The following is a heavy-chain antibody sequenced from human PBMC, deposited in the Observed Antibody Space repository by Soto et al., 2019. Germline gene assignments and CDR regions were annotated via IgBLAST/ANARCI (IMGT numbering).Heavy chain of an antibody. CDR2: INAGNGNT. V-gene: IGHV1-3*01. CDR1: GYTFTSYA. Sequence: QVQLVQSGAEVKKPGASVKVSCKASGYTFTSYAMHWVRQAPGQRLEWMGWINAGNGNTNYSQKFQGRVTITRDTSASTAYMELSRLRSEDTAVYYCASIAAAGNDYWGQGSLVTVSS. CDR3: ASIAAAGNDY. D-gene: IGHD6-13*01. J-gene: IGHJ4*02.